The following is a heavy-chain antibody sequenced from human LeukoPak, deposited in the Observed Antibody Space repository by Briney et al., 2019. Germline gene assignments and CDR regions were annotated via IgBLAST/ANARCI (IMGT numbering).Heavy chain of an antibody. J-gene: IGHJ4*02. V-gene: IGHV1-69*04. CDR3: ARDHCSGGSCHGGH. Sequence: ASVNVSCKASGDTFNDYTFSWVRQAPGQGLEWMGRIMPFLDVANYAPKFQGRVTLTADKSTSTTYMELSDLKSEDTAVYYCARDHCSGGSCHGGHWGQGTLVTVSS. CDR1: GDTFNDYT. CDR2: IMPFLDVA. D-gene: IGHD2-15*01.